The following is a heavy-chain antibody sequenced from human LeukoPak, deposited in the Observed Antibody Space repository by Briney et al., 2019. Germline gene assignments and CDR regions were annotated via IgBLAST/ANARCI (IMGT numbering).Heavy chain of an antibody. CDR2: INPNSGDT. V-gene: IGHV1-2*02. Sequence: ASVKVSCKASGYTFTGYYMHWVRQAPGQGLEWMGWINPNSGDTIYAQKFQGRVTMTRDTSISTAYMELSRLISDDTAVYYCASEEGFCRSTSCSAPFDYWGQGTLVTVSS. J-gene: IGHJ4*02. D-gene: IGHD2-2*01. CDR3: ASEEGFCRSTSCSAPFDY. CDR1: GYTFTGYY.